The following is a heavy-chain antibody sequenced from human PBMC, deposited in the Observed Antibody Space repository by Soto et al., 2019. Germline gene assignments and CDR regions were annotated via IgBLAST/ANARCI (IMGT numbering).Heavy chain of an antibody. J-gene: IGHJ3*02. CDR3: AREVWVNYYDSSGYYYEGAFGI. V-gene: IGHV1-2*02. D-gene: IGHD3-22*01. CDR1: GYTFTGYY. Sequence: ASVKVSCKASGYTFTGYYMHWVRQAPGQGLEWMGWINPNSGGTNYAQKFQGRVTMTRDTSISTAYMELSRLRSDDTAVYYCAREVWVNYYDSSGYYYEGAFGIWGQGTMVTVSS. CDR2: INPNSGGT.